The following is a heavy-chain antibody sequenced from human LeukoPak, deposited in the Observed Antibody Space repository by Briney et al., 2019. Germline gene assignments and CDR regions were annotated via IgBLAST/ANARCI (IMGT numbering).Heavy chain of an antibody. CDR3: ARVGLTRGEAFDI. V-gene: IGHV1-2*02. J-gene: IGHJ3*02. D-gene: IGHD3-16*01. Sequence: GASVKVSCKASGYTFTGCNMHWVRQAPGQGLEWMGWIDPNSGSTNYAQKFQGRVTMTRDTSISTAYRELSRLRSDDTAMYYCARVGLTRGEAFDIWGQGTMVTVSS. CDR1: GYTFTGCN. CDR2: IDPNSGST.